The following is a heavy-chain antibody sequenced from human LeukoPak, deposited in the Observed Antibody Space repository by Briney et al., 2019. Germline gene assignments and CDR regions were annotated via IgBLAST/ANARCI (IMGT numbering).Heavy chain of an antibody. V-gene: IGHV1-46*01. D-gene: IGHD6-13*01. CDR2: INPSGGST. J-gene: IGHJ6*03. CDR3: ARAIAAAGKVSRGEYYYYMDV. Sequence: ASVKVSRKSSGYTFTSYYNHWVRQPPTQGLEWVGVINPSGGSTSYTQKFQGRVTITTDESTSTAYMELSSLRSEDTAVYYCARAIAAAGKVSRGEYYYYMDVWGKGTTVTVSS. CDR1: GYTFTSYY.